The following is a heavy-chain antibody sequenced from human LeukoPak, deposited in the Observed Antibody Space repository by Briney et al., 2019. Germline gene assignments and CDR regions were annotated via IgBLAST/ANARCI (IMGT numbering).Heavy chain of an antibody. D-gene: IGHD6-6*01. CDR2: IYYSGRT. CDR1: GDSISNTNYY. J-gene: IGHJ4*02. V-gene: IGHV4-39*07. Sequence: LSETLSLTCTVSGDSISNTNYYWGWIRQPPGKGLEWIGSIYYSGRTYYNPSLKSRVTISVDTSKNQFSLRLSSVTAADTAVYYCTTIEYSSSIVYWGQGTLVTVSS. CDR3: TTIEYSSSIVY.